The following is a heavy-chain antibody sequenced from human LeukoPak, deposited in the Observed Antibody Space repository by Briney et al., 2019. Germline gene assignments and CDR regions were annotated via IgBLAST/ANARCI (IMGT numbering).Heavy chain of an antibody. J-gene: IGHJ1*01. V-gene: IGHV3-9*01. CDR3: AKAPPYYSDSSGYFQH. D-gene: IGHD3-22*01. CDR1: GFTFDDSA. Sequence: PGRSLRLSCAASGFTFDDSAMHWVRQVPGKGLEWVSGISWNSCIIDYADSVKGRFTISRDNAKNSLYLQMNNLRPDDTAFYYCAKAPPYYSDSSGYFQHWGQGTLVTVSS. CDR2: ISWNSCII.